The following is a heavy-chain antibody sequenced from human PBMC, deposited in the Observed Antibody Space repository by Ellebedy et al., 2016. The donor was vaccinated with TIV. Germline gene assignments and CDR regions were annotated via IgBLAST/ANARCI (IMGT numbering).Heavy chain of an antibody. Sequence: GGSLRLSCAGSGFSFSNYAMHWVRQVPGEGPEWVSGLSGSGGTTHYADSVKGRFTISRDNSKTNLYLQMTGRRAAETATYFCARDRASGTYPNWFDPWGRGTLVSVSS. J-gene: IGHJ5*02. D-gene: IGHD1-26*01. CDR1: GFSFSNYA. CDR3: ARDRASGTYPNWFDP. V-gene: IGHV3-23*01. CDR2: LSGSGGTT.